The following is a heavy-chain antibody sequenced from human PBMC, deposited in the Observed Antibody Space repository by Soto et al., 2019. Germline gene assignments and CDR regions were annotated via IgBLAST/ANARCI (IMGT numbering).Heavy chain of an antibody. J-gene: IGHJ4*02. CDR2: MYNTGST. D-gene: IGHD6-25*01. Sequence: SETLSLTCTVSGGSISGYYWSWIRQPPGKGLEWIGYMYNTGSTVYNPSFKSRVTISVDTSKNQFSLKLNSVTAADTAVYYCARLGSIAADDFDYWGQGTLVTVSS. V-gene: IGHV4-59*01. CDR1: GGSISGYY. CDR3: ARLGSIAADDFDY.